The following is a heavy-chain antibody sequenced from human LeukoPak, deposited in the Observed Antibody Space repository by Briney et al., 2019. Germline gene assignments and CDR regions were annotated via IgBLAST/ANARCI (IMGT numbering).Heavy chain of an antibody. J-gene: IGHJ4*02. CDR1: VDSISSYY. CDR2: IYYSGST. D-gene: IGHD2-15*01. Sequence: SETLSLTCIVSVDSISSYYWSWLRQPPGKGLEWLGYIYYSGSTNYNPSLKSRVTISVDTSKNQVSLKLSSVTAADTAVYYCARGARYCSGGSCLDYWGQGTLITVSS. CDR3: ARGARYCSGGSCLDY. V-gene: IGHV4-59*01.